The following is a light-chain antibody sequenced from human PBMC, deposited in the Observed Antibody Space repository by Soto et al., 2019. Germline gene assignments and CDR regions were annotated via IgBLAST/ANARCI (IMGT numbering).Light chain of an antibody. CDR2: ANS. CDR3: QSYDNSLSGSGV. V-gene: IGLV1-40*01. J-gene: IGLJ1*01. Sequence: QSVLTQPPSVSGAPGQRVTISCTGRSSNIGAGYDVHWYQQLPGTAPKLLIYANSNRPSGVPDRFSGSKSGTSASLAITGLQAEDEADSYCQSYDNSLSGSGVFGTGTKVTVL. CDR1: SSNIGAGYD.